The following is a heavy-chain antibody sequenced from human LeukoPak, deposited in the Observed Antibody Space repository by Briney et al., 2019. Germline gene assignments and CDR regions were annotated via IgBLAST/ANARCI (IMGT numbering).Heavy chain of an antibody. Sequence: PGGSLRLSCEASGFTLNKYWMHWVRQAPGKGRVWVSRITGDGSDIAYADSVKGRFTVSRDDAKNTLFLQMNSLRVEDTAIYYCARDAYTTTSNWLDPWGQGTLVTVSS. CDR2: ITGDGSDI. V-gene: IGHV3-74*01. CDR3: ARDAYTTTSNWLDP. J-gene: IGHJ5*02. D-gene: IGHD4-17*01. CDR1: GFTLNKYW.